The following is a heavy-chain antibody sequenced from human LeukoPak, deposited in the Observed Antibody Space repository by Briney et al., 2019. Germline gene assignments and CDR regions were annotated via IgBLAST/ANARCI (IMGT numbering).Heavy chain of an antibody. J-gene: IGHJ5*02. CDR1: GFTFSSYS. Sequence: GGSLRLSCAGSGFTFSSYSMNWVRQAPGKGMEWVSSISSSSSYIYYADSVKGRFTISRDNAKNSLYLQMNSLRAEDTAVYYCARDQWFGDPAPFDPWGQGTLVTVSS. CDR3: ARDQWFGDPAPFDP. CDR2: ISSSSSYI. D-gene: IGHD3-10*01. V-gene: IGHV3-21*04.